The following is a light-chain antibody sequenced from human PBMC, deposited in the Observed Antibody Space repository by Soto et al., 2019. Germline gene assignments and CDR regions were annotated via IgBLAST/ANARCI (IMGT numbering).Light chain of an antibody. CDR3: QQYNSYPWT. Sequence: DIQMTQSPSTLSAYVGDRVTITCRASQRFSTWLAWYQQKPGKAPKLLIYKASSLEGGVPSRFSGSGSGTEFTLTISCLQPDDFATYYCQQYNSYPWTFGQGTKVEIK. CDR2: KAS. CDR1: QRFSTW. J-gene: IGKJ1*01. V-gene: IGKV1-5*03.